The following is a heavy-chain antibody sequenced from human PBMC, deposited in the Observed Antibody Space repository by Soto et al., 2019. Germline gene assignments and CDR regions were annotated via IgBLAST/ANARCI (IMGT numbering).Heavy chain of an antibody. D-gene: IGHD3-10*01. Sequence: GGSLRLSCAASGFTFSSYAMSWVRQSPGKGLEWVSAISGSGGSTYYADSVKGRFTTSRDNSKNTLYLQMNSLRAEDTAVYYCAKEPYGRVDPASFDYWGQGTLVTVSS. CDR2: ISGSGGST. J-gene: IGHJ4*02. CDR3: AKEPYGRVDPASFDY. CDR1: GFTFSSYA. V-gene: IGHV3-23*01.